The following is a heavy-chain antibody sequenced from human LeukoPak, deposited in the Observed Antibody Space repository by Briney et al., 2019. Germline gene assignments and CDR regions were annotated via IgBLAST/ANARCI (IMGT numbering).Heavy chain of an antibody. D-gene: IGHD3-3*01. CDR3: AKGIFGVVITLDY. Sequence: GGSLRLSCAASGFTFSSYAMSWVRQAPGKGLEGVSAISGSGGSTYYADSVKGRFTISRDNSKNTLYLQMNSLRAEDTAVYYCAKGIFGVVITLDYWGQGTLVTVSS. CDR2: ISGSGGST. J-gene: IGHJ4*02. V-gene: IGHV3-23*01. CDR1: GFTFSSYA.